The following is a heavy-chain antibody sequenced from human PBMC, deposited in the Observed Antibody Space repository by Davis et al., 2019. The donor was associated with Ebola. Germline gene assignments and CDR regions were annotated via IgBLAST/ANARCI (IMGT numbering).Heavy chain of an antibody. J-gene: IGHJ4*02. CDR3: VGGSQTFDY. D-gene: IGHD1-26*01. Sequence: PGGSLRLSCAASGFTFSNYWMSWVRQVPGKGLEWVANIKQDGSEIYYVESVKGRFIISRDNAKNSLFLQMSSLRAEDTSVYFCVGGSQTFDYWGQGTQVTVSS. V-gene: IGHV3-7*01. CDR1: GFTFSNYW. CDR2: IKQDGSEI.